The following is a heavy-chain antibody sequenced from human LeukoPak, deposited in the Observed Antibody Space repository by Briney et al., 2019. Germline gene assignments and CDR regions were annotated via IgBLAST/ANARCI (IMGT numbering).Heavy chain of an antibody. CDR1: GGSISRSSYY. V-gene: IGHV4-39*07. J-gene: IGHJ5*02. CDR2: IYYSGST. CDR3: TTYYYDSSGLGRFDP. D-gene: IGHD3-22*01. Sequence: SETLSPTCTVSGGSISRSSYYWGWIRQPPGKGLEWIASIYYSGSTYHNPSLKSRVTISVDTSKNQFSLKLSSVTAADTAVYYCTTYYYDSSGLGRFDPWGQGSLVTVSS.